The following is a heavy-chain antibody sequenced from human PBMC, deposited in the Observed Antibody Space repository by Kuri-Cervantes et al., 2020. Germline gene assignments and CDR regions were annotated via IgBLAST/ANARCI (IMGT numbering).Heavy chain of an antibody. CDR3: AREGAITMLDFNPRYYYYYYGMDV. CDR2: INPSGGST. Sequence: ASVKVSCKASGYTFTSYYMHWVRQAPGQGLEWMGMINPSGGSTSYAQKFQGRVTMTRDTSTSTVYMELSSLRSEDTAVYYCAREGAITMLDFNPRYYYYYYGMDVWGKGTTVTVSS. V-gene: IGHV1-46*01. J-gene: IGHJ6*04. D-gene: IGHD3-10*02. CDR1: GYTFTSYY.